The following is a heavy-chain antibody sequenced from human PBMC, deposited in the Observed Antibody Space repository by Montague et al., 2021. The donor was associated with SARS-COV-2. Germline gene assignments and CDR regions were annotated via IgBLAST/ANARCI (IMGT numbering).Heavy chain of an antibody. Sequence: SETLSLTCAVSGGSISSSNWWSWVRQPPGKGLEWIGEIYHSGSTNYNPSLKSRVTISVDKSKNQFSLKLSSVTAADTAVYYCAREPYYYDSSGLNYYYYGVDVWGQGTTVTVSS. CDR1: GGSISSSNW. D-gene: IGHD3-22*01. V-gene: IGHV4-4*02. J-gene: IGHJ6*02. CDR3: AREPYYYDSSGLNYYYYGVDV. CDR2: IYHSGST.